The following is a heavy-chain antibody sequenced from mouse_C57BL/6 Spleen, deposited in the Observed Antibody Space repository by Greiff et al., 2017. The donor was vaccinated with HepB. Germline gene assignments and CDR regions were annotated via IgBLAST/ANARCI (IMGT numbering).Heavy chain of an antibody. V-gene: IGHV5-17*01. Sequence: EVKVVESGGGLVKPGGSLKLSCAASGFTFSDYGMHWVRQAPEKGLEWVAYISSGSSTIYYADTVKGRFTISRDNAKNTLFLQMTSLRSEDTAMYYCARDIYYGNYGAMDYWGQGTSVTVSS. CDR3: ARDIYYGNYGAMDY. D-gene: IGHD2-1*01. CDR1: GFTFSDYG. CDR2: ISSGSSTI. J-gene: IGHJ4*01.